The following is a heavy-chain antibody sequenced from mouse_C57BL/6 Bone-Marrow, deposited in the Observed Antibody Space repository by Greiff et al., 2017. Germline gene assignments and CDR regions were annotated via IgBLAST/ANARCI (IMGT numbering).Heavy chain of an antibody. CDR1: EYEFPSHD. D-gene: IGHD3-2*02. J-gene: IGHJ2*01. CDR2: INSDGGST. Sequence: EVKVVESGGGLVQPGESLKLSCESNEYEFPSHDMSWVRKTPEKRLELVAAINSDGGSTYYPATMERRFIFSRDNTKKTLYMQMSSLRTEDTALYYCARQGRNSSGYDWGQGTTLTVSS. V-gene: IGHV5-2*01. CDR3: ARQGRNSSGYD.